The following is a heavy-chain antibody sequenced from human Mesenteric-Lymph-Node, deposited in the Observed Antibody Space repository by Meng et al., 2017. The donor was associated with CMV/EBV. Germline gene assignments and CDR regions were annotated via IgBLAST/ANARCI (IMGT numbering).Heavy chain of an antibody. Sequence: GESLKISCAASGFIVSSNYMSWVRQAPGKGLEWVSVIYSGGSTYYADSVKGRFTISRDNSKNTLYLQMNSLRAEDTAVYYCARMYCSTTTCYTDAFDIWGQGTMVTVSS. CDR2: IYSGGST. CDR1: GFIVSSNY. D-gene: IGHD2-2*02. V-gene: IGHV3-66*01. J-gene: IGHJ3*02. CDR3: ARMYCSTTTCYTDAFDI.